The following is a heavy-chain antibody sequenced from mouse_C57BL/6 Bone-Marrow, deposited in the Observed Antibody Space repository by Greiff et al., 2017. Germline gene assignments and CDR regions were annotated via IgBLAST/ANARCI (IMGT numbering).Heavy chain of an antibody. Sequence: QVQLKQSGPELVKPGASVKISCKASGYTFTDYYINWVKQRPGQGLEWIGWIFPGSGSTYYNEKFKGKATLTVDKSSSTAYMLLSSLTSEDSAVYFCARDYYGSSHLYYFAMDYWGQGTSVTVSS. J-gene: IGHJ4*01. V-gene: IGHV1-75*01. D-gene: IGHD1-1*01. CDR1: GYTFTDYY. CDR3: ARDYYGSSHLYYFAMDY. CDR2: IFPGSGST.